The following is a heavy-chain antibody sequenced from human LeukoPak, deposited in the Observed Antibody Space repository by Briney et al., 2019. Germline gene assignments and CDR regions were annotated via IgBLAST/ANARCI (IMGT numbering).Heavy chain of an antibody. J-gene: IGHJ4*02. CDR1: GFSISTYS. Sequence: TGGSLRLSCAASGFSISTYSMKWVRQAPGKGLEWVSSISRSTSFPYYADSVKGRFTISRDNAKNSLYLQMNSLRADDTAVYYCASGWGSGYWGQGTLVTVSS. CDR2: ISRSTSFP. V-gene: IGHV3-21*01. CDR3: ASGWGSGY. D-gene: IGHD7-27*01.